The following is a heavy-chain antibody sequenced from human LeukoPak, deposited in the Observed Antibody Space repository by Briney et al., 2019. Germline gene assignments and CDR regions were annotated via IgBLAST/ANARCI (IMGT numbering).Heavy chain of an antibody. J-gene: IGHJ3*02. Sequence: RGESLKISRKGSGYSFTTYWIAWVRQMPGKGLEWMGIIYPGDSDIRYSPSFQGRVTISADKSISTAYLQWSGLKASDTAMFYCARLQPPLLGYYFDNRGYLGAFDIWGQGTMVTVSS. D-gene: IGHD3-22*01. CDR1: GYSFTTYW. CDR3: ARLQPPLLGYYFDNRGYLGAFDI. V-gene: IGHV5-51*01. CDR2: IYPGDSDI.